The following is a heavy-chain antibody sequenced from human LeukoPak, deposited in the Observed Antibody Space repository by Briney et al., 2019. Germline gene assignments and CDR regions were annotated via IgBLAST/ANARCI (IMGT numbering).Heavy chain of an antibody. CDR2: MYYSGST. CDR1: GGSISSYY. Sequence: SSETLSLTCTVSGGSISSYYWSWIRQPPGKGLECIGCMYYSGSTIYNPSLKSRVTISVDTSKNQFSLNLSSVTAADTAVYFCARHPSGSYPYYFDYWGQGTLVTVSS. V-gene: IGHV4-59*08. CDR3: ARHPSGSYPYYFDY. J-gene: IGHJ4*02. D-gene: IGHD1-26*01.